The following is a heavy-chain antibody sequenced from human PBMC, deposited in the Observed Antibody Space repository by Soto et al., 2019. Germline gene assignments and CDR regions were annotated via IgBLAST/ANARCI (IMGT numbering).Heavy chain of an antibody. J-gene: IGHJ4*02. V-gene: IGHV1-46*01. CDR3: ARARWNYGSGSYLLEY. Sequence: ASVKVSCKASGYTFTSYYMHWVRQAPGQGLEWMGIINPSGGSTRYAQKFQGRVTMTRETSTSTVYMELSSLRSEDTAVYYCARARWNYGSGSYLLEYWGQGTLVTVSS. D-gene: IGHD3-10*01. CDR2: INPSGGST. CDR1: GYTFTSYY.